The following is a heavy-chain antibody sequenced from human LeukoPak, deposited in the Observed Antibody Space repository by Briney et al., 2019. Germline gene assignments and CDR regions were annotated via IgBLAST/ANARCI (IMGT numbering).Heavy chain of an antibody. Sequence: GGSLRLSCAASGFTFSGYEMNWARQAPGKGLEWVSYISRSGNTIYYADSVKGRFTISRDNAKNSLYLQMHSLRAEDTAVYYCARALFLTHDWFDYWGQGTLVTVSS. CDR2: ISRSGNTI. CDR3: ARALFLTHDWFDY. J-gene: IGHJ5*01. CDR1: GFTFSGYE. V-gene: IGHV3-48*03. D-gene: IGHD3-9*01.